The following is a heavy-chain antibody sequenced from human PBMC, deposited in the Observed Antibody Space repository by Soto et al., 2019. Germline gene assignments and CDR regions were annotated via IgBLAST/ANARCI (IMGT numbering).Heavy chain of an antibody. D-gene: IGHD5-12*01. CDR2: ISTYNGDT. CDR1: GYTFTRSG. CDR3: AREGVAPYYYYGMDV. V-gene: IGHV1-18*01. Sequence: GASVKVSCKASGYTFTRSGISWVLQAPGQGLEWMGWISTYNGDTNYAQKFQGRVTMTTDTSTSTAYMELRSLRSDDTGVYYCAREGVAPYYYYGMDVWGQGTTVTVSS. J-gene: IGHJ6*02.